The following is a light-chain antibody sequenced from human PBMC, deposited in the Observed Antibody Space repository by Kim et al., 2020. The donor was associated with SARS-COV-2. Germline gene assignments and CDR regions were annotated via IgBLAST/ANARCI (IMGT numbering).Light chain of an antibody. CDR1: ESLVYRDGNIY. Sequence: AASISCRYSESLVYRDGNIYLNWFQQRAGQSPRRLSYKVSNRDSGVPDRFSGSGSGTDFTLQSRRVEAEDVGVYYCMQGTHWPFTFGPGNKVDIK. J-gene: IGKJ3*01. V-gene: IGKV2-30*01. CDR3: MQGTHWPFT. CDR2: KVS.